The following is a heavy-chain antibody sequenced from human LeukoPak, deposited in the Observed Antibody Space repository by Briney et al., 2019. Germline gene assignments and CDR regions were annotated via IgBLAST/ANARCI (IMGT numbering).Heavy chain of an antibody. J-gene: IGHJ6*02. CDR2: IKSKTDGGTT. D-gene: IGHD2-2*01. CDR3: TIVGVPAGFYGMDV. V-gene: IGHV3-15*01. CDR1: GFTFSNAW. Sequence: GGSLRLSCAASGFTFSNAWMSWVRQAPGKGLEWVGRIKSKTDGGTTDYAAPVKGRFTISRDDSKNTLYLQMNSLKTEDTAAYYCTIVGVPAGFYGMDVWGQGTTVTVSS.